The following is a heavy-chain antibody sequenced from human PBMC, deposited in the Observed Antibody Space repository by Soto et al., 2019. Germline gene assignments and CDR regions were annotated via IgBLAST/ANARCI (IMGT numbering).Heavy chain of an antibody. D-gene: IGHD5-12*01. J-gene: IGHJ6*02. CDR1: GGTFSSCA. Sequence: SVKVSCKASGGTFSSCAISCVRQAPGQGLEWMGGIIPIFGTANYAQKFQGRVTITADESTSTAYMELSSLRSEDTAVYYCARASSKWLRLSYYYYGMDVWGQGTTVTVSS. V-gene: IGHV1-69*13. CDR2: IIPIFGTA. CDR3: ARASSKWLRLSYYYYGMDV.